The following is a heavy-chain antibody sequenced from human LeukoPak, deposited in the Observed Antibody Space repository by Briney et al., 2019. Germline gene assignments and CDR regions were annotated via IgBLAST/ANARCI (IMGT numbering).Heavy chain of an antibody. Sequence: PGRSLRLSCAASGFTFSSYAMHWVRQAPGKGLEWVANIKQDGSEKYYVDSVKGRFTISRDNAKKSLYLQMNSLRAEDTAVYYCARDSIAAAGSSIAFDIWGQGTMVTVSS. D-gene: IGHD6-13*01. CDR2: IKQDGSEK. V-gene: IGHV3-7*01. CDR1: GFTFSSYA. CDR3: ARDSIAAAGSSIAFDI. J-gene: IGHJ3*02.